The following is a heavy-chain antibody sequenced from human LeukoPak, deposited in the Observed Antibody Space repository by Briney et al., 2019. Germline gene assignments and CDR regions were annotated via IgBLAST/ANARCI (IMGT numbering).Heavy chain of an antibody. CDR2: INSDGSST. CDR3: ARAPRRDSSGYYSRPKEYYFDY. D-gene: IGHD3-22*01. CDR1: GFTFSSYW. J-gene: IGHJ4*02. V-gene: IGHV3-74*01. Sequence: PGGSLRLSCAASGFTFSSYWMHWVRQAPGKGLVWVSRINSDGSSTSYADSVKGRFTISRDNAKNSLYLQMNSLRAEDTALYYCARAPRRDSSGYYSRPKEYYFDYWGQGTLVTVSS.